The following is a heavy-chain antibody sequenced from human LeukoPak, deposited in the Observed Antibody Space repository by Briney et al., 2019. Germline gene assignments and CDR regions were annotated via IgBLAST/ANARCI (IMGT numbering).Heavy chain of an antibody. J-gene: IGHJ4*02. CDR1: GGSFSGYY. CDR3: ARGPAMATIFPFDY. Sequence: PSETLSLTCAVYGGSFSGYYWSWIRQPPGKGLEWIGEINHSGSTNYNPSLKSRVTISVDTSKNQFSLKLSSVTAADTAVYYCARGPAMATIFPFDYWGQGTLVTVSS. D-gene: IGHD5-24*01. V-gene: IGHV4-34*01. CDR2: INHSGST.